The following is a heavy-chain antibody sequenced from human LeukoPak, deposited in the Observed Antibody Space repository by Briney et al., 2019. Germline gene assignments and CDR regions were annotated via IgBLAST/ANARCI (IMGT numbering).Heavy chain of an antibody. CDR1: GYSISSGYY. Sequence: SETLCLTCTVSGYSISSGYYWSWIRQPPGKGLEWIGEINHSGSTNYNPSLKSRVTISVDTSKNQFSLKLSSVTAADTAVYYCARSGYYHGFDYWGQGTLVTVSS. J-gene: IGHJ4*02. D-gene: IGHD3-22*01. V-gene: IGHV4-38-2*02. CDR3: ARSGYYHGFDY. CDR2: INHSGST.